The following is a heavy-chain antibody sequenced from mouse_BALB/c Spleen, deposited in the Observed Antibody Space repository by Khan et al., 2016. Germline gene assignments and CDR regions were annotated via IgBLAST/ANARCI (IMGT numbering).Heavy chain of an antibody. D-gene: IGHD2-13*01. CDR2: TYWDDDK. Sequence: QVTLKESGPGILQPSQTLSLTCSFSGFSLSTSGMGVIWIRQPSGKGLEWRAHTYWDDDKRYNPSLKSRLTTSEDTSSNQVFLMITSVDTADTATYYSAADDSFAYWGQGTLVTVSA. V-gene: IGHV8-12*01. CDR3: AADDSFAY. J-gene: IGHJ3*01. CDR1: GFSLSTSGMG.